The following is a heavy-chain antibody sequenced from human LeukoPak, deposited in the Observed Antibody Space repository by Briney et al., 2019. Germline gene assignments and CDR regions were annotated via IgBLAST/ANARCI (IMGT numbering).Heavy chain of an antibody. Sequence: GGSLRLSCAASGFIFSNYGMHWVRQAPGKGLEWVAFIRYDGSDNYYEDSVKGRFTIYRDNSKNTLYLEMNSLRDDDTAVYYFAKQYHYCRSGYWSDWGQGTLVTVSS. CDR1: GFIFSNYG. D-gene: IGHD3-22*01. CDR3: AKQYHYCRSGYWSD. CDR2: IRYDGSDN. V-gene: IGHV3-30*02. J-gene: IGHJ4*02.